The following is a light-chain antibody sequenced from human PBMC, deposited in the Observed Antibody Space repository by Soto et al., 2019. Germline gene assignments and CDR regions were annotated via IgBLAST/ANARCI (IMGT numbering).Light chain of an antibody. Sequence: DIHLTQSPAARSATVGHRVTSTCRTSHDIGRELAWLQQKPGKAPNSLIYDASTLQSGVPSKFSGSGFGIDFTLTISSLQPEDIATYYCQKYNTAPITFGQGTRLEIK. V-gene: IGKV1-16*02. J-gene: IGKJ5*01. CDR2: DAS. CDR3: QKYNTAPIT. CDR1: HDIGRE.